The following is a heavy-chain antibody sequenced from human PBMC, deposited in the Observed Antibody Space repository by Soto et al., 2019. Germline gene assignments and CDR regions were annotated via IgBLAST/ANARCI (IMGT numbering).Heavy chain of an antibody. J-gene: IGHJ4*02. Sequence: QVQLVQSGAEVKKPGSSVKVSCTASGGTFNSYTIHWVRQAPGQGLEWVGRVNPIVGMSNSAQKFQGRVTITADKSTSKAYMDLTSLKSEDTAVYYCATSYGSGRAHFDYWGQGTLVTVSS. V-gene: IGHV1-69*02. D-gene: IGHD3-10*01. CDR2: VNPIVGMS. CDR1: GGTFNSYT. CDR3: ATSYGSGRAHFDY.